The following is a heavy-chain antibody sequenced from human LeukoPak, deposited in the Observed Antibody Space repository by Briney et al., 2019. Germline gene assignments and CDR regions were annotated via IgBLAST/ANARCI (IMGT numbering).Heavy chain of an antibody. D-gene: IGHD1-26*01. CDR3: ARDSGSYYAHPHFDY. J-gene: IGHJ4*02. CDR1: GYTFTSYG. Sequence: ASVKVSCKASGYTFTSYGISWVRQAPGQGLEWMGWISAYNGNTNYAQKFQGRVTMTRDTSTSTVYMELSSLRSDDTAVYYCARDSGSYYAHPHFDYWGQGTLVTVSS. CDR2: ISAYNGNT. V-gene: IGHV1-18*01.